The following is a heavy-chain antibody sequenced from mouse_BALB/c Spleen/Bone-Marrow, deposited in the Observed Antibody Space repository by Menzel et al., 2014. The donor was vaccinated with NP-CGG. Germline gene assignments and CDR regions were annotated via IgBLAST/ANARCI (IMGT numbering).Heavy chain of an antibody. Sequence: VQLQQSGPGLVKPSQSLSLPCTVTGYSITSDYAWNWIRQFPGNTLEWMGYISYSGSTSYNPSLKSRISITRDTSKNQFFLQLNSVTTEDTATYYCARRRYYYGAMDYWGQGTSVTVSS. D-gene: IGHD1-1*01. CDR3: ARRRYYYGAMDY. J-gene: IGHJ4*01. CDR1: GYSITSDYA. V-gene: IGHV3-2*02. CDR2: ISYSGST.